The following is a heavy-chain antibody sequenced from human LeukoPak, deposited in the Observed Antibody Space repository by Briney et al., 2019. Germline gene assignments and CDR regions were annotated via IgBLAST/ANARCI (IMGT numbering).Heavy chain of an antibody. CDR3: AKGPRSGWSLLYFDY. Sequence: GGSLRLSCAASGFTFRSYAMSWVRQAPGKGLEWVSAISGSGGSTYYADSVKGRFTISRDNSKNTLYLQMNSLRAEDTAVYYCAKGPRSGWSLLYFDYWGQGTLVTVSS. D-gene: IGHD6-19*01. J-gene: IGHJ4*02. CDR1: GFTFRSYA. CDR2: ISGSGGST. V-gene: IGHV3-23*01.